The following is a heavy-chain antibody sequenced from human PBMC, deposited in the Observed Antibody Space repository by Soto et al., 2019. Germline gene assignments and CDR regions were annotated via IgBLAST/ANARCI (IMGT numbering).Heavy chain of an antibody. D-gene: IGHD3-10*01. CDR3: VRDARTMVRGHYFDY. J-gene: IGHJ4*02. CDR1: GFTFSDYS. V-gene: IGHV3-48*02. Sequence: VQLVESGGGLVQPGGSLRLSCAASGFTFSDYSLNWVRQAPGRGLEWVSYISSSSSPIYYADSVKGRFTISRDNAKNSLYLQMNSLRDEDTAVYYCVRDARTMVRGHYFDYWGQGTLVTVSS. CDR2: ISSSSSPI.